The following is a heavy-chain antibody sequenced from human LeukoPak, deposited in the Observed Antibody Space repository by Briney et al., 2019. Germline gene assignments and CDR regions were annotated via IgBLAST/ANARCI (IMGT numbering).Heavy chain of an antibody. CDR2: ISGGGGTT. V-gene: IGHV3-23*01. CDR3: AKSDDSSGYYYEIDY. Sequence: GGSLRLSCAASGFSFSGYAMNWVRQAPGKGLEWVSAISGGGGTTYYTDSVKGRFTISRDNSKNTLYLQMNSLRAEDTAVYYCAKSDDSSGYYYEIDYWGQGTLVTVSS. J-gene: IGHJ4*02. CDR1: GFSFSGYA. D-gene: IGHD3-22*01.